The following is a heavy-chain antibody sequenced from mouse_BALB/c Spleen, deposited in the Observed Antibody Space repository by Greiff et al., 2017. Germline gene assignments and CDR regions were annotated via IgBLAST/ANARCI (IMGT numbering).Heavy chain of an antibody. Sequence: LQQPGSELVRPGASVKLSCKASGYTFTSYWMHWVKQRPGQGLEWIGNIYPGSGSTNYDEKFKSKATLTVDTSSSTAYMQLSSLTSEDSAVYYCTREGLSWDYWGQGTSVTVSS. D-gene: IGHD3-1*01. V-gene: IGHV1S22*01. CDR3: TREGLSWDY. J-gene: IGHJ4*01. CDR1: GYTFTSYW. CDR2: IYPGSGST.